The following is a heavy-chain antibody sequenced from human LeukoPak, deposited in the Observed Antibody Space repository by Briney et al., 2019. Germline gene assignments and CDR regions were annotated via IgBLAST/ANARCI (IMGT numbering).Heavy chain of an antibody. CDR2: ISWYSGSI. J-gene: IGHJ4*02. V-gene: IGHV3-9*03. CDR3: AKAYSSGWYGYFDY. Sequence: PGRSLRLSCAASGFTFDDYAMHWVRQAPGKGLEWVSGISWYSGSIGYADSVKGRFTISRDNAKNSPYLQMNSLRAEDMALYYCAKAYSSGWYGYFDYWGQGTLVTVSS. D-gene: IGHD6-19*01. CDR1: GFTFDDYA.